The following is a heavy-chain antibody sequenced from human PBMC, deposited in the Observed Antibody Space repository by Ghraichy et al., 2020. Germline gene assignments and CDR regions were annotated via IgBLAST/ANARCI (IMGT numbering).Heavy chain of an antibody. D-gene: IGHD3-3*01. CDR1: GFTFSSYA. V-gene: IGHV3-23*01. Sequence: GGSLRLSCAVSGFTFSSYAMNWVRQAPGEGLEWVSAISGSGDTTYYADSVKGRFTISRDNSKNTLYLQMNSLRAEDTAVYYCAKDLLATYDFWGGYHPYYYYGMDVWGQGTTVTVSS. J-gene: IGHJ6*02. CDR3: AKDLLATYDFWGGYHPYYYYGMDV. CDR2: ISGSGDTT.